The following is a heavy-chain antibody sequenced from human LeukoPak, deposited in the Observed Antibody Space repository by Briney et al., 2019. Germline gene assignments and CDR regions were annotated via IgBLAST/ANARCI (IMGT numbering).Heavy chain of an antibody. CDR3: ARPPLDCSSTSCYNDAFDI. D-gene: IGHD2-2*02. Sequence: GESLKISCKGSGYSFTNYWIGWVRQMHGKGLEWMGIIYPGDSDTRYSPSFQGQVTISADKSISTAYLQWSSLKASDTAMYYCARPPLDCSSTSCYNDAFDIWGQGTMVTVSS. V-gene: IGHV5-51*01. CDR2: IYPGDSDT. CDR1: GYSFTNYW. J-gene: IGHJ3*02.